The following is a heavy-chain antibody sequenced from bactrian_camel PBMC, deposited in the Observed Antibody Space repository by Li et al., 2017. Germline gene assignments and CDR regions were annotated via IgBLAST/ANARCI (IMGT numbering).Heavy chain of an antibody. Sequence: HVQLVESGGGSVQAGGSLRLSCAFSGYTYSYYMGWFRQAPGKEREGVAAIDSDYSTTYANSVKGRFTISKDNAKNTVSLEMTSLTPEDTAVYYCAADPAEETSGEWCFIRQSYYFGQGTQVTVS. D-gene: IGHD3*01. CDR1: GYTYSYY. J-gene: IGHJ4*01. V-gene: IGHV3S53*01. CDR3: AADPAEETSGEWCFIRQSYY. CDR2: IDSDYST.